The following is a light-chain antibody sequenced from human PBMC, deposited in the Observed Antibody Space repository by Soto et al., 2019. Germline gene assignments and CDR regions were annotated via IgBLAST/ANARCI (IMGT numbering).Light chain of an antibody. J-gene: IGKJ4*01. V-gene: IGKV1-27*01. CDR2: AAS. CDR1: QGISNY. Sequence: DIPMTQSPSSLSASVGDRVTITCRTSQGISNYLAWYQQKPGKGPKLLIYAASTLQSGVPSRFSGSGSGTDFTLTISSLQPEDVATYYCQKYNSSPSLTFGGGTKVEIK. CDR3: QKYNSSPSLT.